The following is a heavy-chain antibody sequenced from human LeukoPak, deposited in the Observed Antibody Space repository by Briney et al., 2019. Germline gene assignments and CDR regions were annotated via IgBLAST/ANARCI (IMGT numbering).Heavy chain of an antibody. J-gene: IGHJ4*02. CDR1: GGSISSYY. D-gene: IGHD3-3*01. CDR3: ARGVALEWLLFDY. CDR2: IYYSGST. Sequence: SETLSLTCSVSGGSISSYYGSWIRRPPGEGLEGIGYIYYSGSTNYNPSPKSRVTISVDTSKNQFSLKLSSATAADTAVYYCARGVALEWLLFDYWGQGTLVTVSS. V-gene: IGHV4-59*01.